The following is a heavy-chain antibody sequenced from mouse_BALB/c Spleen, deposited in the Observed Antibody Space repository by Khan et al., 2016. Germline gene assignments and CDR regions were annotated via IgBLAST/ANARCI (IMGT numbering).Heavy chain of an antibody. CDR2: INSNGGST. Sequence: EVELVESGGGLVQPGGSLKLSCAAVGFTFSSYGMSWVRQTPDKRLELVATINSNGGSTYYPDSVKGRFTISRDNAKNTLYLQMSSLKSEDIAMYYCARMARTINWGQGTTLTVSS. V-gene: IGHV5-6-3*01. J-gene: IGHJ2*01. CDR1: GFTFSSYG. CDR3: ARMARTIN.